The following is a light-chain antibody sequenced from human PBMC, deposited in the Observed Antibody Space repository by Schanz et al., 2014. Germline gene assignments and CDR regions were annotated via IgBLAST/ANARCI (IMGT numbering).Light chain of an antibody. CDR1: QSVGST. CDR3: QQYGSSPGT. V-gene: IGKV3-20*01. Sequence: EVVMTQSPATLSVSPGDRAALSCRASQSVGSTLAWYQQKPGQAPRLLIYGASSRATGIPDRFSGSGSGTDFTLTISSLEPEDFAVYYCQQYGSSPGTFGQGTKLDIK. J-gene: IGKJ2*02. CDR2: GAS.